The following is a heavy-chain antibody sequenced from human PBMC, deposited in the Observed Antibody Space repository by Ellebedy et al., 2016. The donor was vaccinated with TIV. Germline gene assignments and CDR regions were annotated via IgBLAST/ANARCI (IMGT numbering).Heavy chain of an antibody. CDR3: ARWYGSGTYYLDP. V-gene: IGHV3-33*08. J-gene: IGHJ5*01. CDR2: IRNDGNNA. D-gene: IGHD3-10*01. CDR1: GFTFSDHY. Sequence: GESLKISCAVSGFTFSDHYMDWVRQAPGKGLEWVAAIRNDGNNAYYADSVKGRFTISKENSKNTLYLQMNSLRAEDTALYYCARWYGSGTYYLDPWGQGTLVTVSS.